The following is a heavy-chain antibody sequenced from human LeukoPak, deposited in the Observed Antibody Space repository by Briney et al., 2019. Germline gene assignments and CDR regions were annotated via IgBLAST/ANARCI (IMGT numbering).Heavy chain of an antibody. D-gene: IGHD4-17*01. V-gene: IGHV3-7*05. Sequence: PGGSLRLSCAASGFTFSSYWMTWVRQAPGKGLEWVANIIQDGSEKYYVDSVKGRFTISRDNAKNSLHLQMNSLRAEDTAVYYCARHGDYHYNSWGQGTLVTVSS. CDR3: ARHGDYHYNS. CDR1: GFTFSSYW. J-gene: IGHJ4*02. CDR2: IIQDGSEK.